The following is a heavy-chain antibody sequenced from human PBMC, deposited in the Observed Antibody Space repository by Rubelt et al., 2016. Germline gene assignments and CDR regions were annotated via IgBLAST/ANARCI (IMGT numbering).Heavy chain of an antibody. V-gene: IGHV1-3*01. CDR1: GYTFTSYA. CDR3: ARSKDTAMVTDADWYFDL. D-gene: IGHD5-18*01. Sequence: QVQLVQSGAEVKKPGASVKVSCKASGYTFTSYAMHWVRQAPGQRLEWMGWINAGNGNTKYSQKFEGSGTITRGTSASTAYMGLSSLRSEDTAVYYCARSKDTAMVTDADWYFDLWGRGTLVTVSS. CDR2: INAGNGNT. J-gene: IGHJ2*01.